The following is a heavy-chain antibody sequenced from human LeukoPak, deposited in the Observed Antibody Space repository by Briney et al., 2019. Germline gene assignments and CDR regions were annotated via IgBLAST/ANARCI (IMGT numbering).Heavy chain of an antibody. J-gene: IGHJ4*02. Sequence: TGGSLRLSCAASGFTFSSYAMSWVRQAPGKGLEWVSAISGSGGSTYYADSVKGRFTISRDNSKNTLYLQMNSLRAEDTAVYYCAKERGLGLRYYYDSSGSDYWGQGTLVTVSS. CDR2: ISGSGGST. V-gene: IGHV3-23*01. CDR3: AKERGLGLRYYYDSSGSDY. D-gene: IGHD3-22*01. CDR1: GFTFSSYA.